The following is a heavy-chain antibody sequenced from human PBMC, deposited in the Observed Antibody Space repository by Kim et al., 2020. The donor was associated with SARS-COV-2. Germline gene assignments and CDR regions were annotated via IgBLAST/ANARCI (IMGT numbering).Heavy chain of an antibody. CDR3: ASSGSSGYWY. CDR1: GFTFSSYW. V-gene: IGHV3-74*01. CDR2: INSDGSST. J-gene: IGHJ4*02. D-gene: IGHD3-22*01. Sequence: GGSLRLSCAASGFTFSSYWMHWVRQAPGKGLVWVSRINSDGSSTSYVDYVKGRFTISRDNAKNTLYLQMNSLRAEDTAVYYCASSGSSGYWYWGQGTMVTVSS.